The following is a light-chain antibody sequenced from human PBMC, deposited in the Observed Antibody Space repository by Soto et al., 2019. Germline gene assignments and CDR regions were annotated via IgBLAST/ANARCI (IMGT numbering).Light chain of an antibody. V-gene: IGKV1-39*01. Sequence: DIQMTQSPSSLSASVGDRVIITCRASQSIRKYLNWYQHKPGKVPTLLIYAASSLQSGVPSRFSGSGSGTEFTLTITSLQPEDFATYYCQQSGDTPPLTFGPGTKVEIK. CDR1: QSIRKY. CDR3: QQSGDTPPLT. CDR2: AAS. J-gene: IGKJ1*01.